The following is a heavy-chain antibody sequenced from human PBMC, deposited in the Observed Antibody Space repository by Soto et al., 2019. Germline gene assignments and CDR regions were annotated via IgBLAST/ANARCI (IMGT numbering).Heavy chain of an antibody. CDR1: GLIVSHYI. D-gene: IGHD2-21*02. V-gene: IGHV3-23*01. CDR3: KARMTAHFDY. J-gene: IGHJ4*02. Sequence: XECLSISCAAFGLIVSHYIVNWVRRAPGKGLEWVSTISDRPTGHTHYAGSVRGRFTISRDDSRDTVFLQMDSLRAEDTAVYYCKARMTAHFDYWGQGVLVTVSS. CDR2: ISDRPTGHT.